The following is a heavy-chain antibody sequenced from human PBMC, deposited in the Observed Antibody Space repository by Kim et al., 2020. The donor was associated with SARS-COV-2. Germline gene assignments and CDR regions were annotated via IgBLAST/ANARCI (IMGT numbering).Heavy chain of an antibody. CDR2: FYNIGST. Sequence: SETLSLTCTVSGGSVSTGTDYWNWIRQPPGRALERIGYFYNIGSTRYNPSLSSRVTISLDASKNQFSLKLSSVTAADTAVYYCASGGFKIWGTGTLVTVSS. CDR1: GGSVSTGTDY. CDR3: ASGGFKI. V-gene: IGHV4-61*01. J-gene: IGHJ4*02.